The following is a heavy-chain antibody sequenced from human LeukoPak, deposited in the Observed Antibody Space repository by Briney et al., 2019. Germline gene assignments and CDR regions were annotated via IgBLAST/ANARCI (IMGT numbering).Heavy chain of an antibody. V-gene: IGHV4-34*01. CDR3: ARVMWYSSRWYDY. CDR1: GGSFSCYY. J-gene: IGHJ4*02. Sequence: PSETLSLTCAVYGGSFSCYYWSWIRHPPRKGLEWSGEINHSGSTNYNPSLKSRVTISVDTSKNQFSLKLSSVTAADTAVYYCARVMWYSSRWYDYWGQGTLVTVSS. D-gene: IGHD6-13*01. CDR2: INHSGST.